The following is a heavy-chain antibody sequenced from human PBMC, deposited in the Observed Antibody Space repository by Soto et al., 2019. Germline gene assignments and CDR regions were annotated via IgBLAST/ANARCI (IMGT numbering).Heavy chain of an antibody. D-gene: IGHD1-26*01. Sequence: GGSLRLSCAASGLTFKSYAMTWVRQAPGKGLEWVSAISGSGDTTYYANSVKGRFTISRDNSKNTLYLQMNSLRAEDTAVYYCAKGSYRPHDYWGQGTLVTVSS. J-gene: IGHJ4*02. CDR3: AKGSYRPHDY. CDR1: GLTFKSYA. CDR2: ISGSGDTT. V-gene: IGHV3-23*01.